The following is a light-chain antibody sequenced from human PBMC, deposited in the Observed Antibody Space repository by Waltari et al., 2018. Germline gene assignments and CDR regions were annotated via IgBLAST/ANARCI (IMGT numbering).Light chain of an antibody. CDR2: DAS. Sequence: EIVLTQSPATLSLSPGERATLSCRASQSVSSSLAWYQQKPGQAPRLLIYDASNRATGCPARFSGSGSGTDFTLTISSLEPEDFAVYYCQQRSNWPPITFGQGTRLEIK. CDR1: QSVSSS. V-gene: IGKV3-11*01. CDR3: QQRSNWPPIT. J-gene: IGKJ5*01.